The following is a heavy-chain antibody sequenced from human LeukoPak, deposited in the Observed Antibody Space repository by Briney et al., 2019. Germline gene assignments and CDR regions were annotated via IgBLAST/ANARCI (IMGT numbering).Heavy chain of an antibody. J-gene: IGHJ3*01. D-gene: IGHD2-8*02. CDR3: AVAGARYSDTGGLYAFDF. CDR2: IYYSGSP. V-gene: IGHV4-39*01. Sequence: SETLSLTCTVSGASISSGSYFWGWIRQPPGKGLEWIGTIYYSGSPYYNPSFKSRVTISVDASKNQFSLKLNSVTAADTAVYFCAVAGARYSDTGGLYAFDFWGRGTMVTVFS. CDR1: GASISSGSYF.